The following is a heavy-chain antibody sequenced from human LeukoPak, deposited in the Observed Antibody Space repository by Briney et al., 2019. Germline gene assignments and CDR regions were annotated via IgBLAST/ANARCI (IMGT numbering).Heavy chain of an antibody. CDR2: ISWDSVSI. CDR3: AKDKGIYSGSYTGYFDY. J-gene: IGHJ4*02. CDR1: GFTFDDYA. Sequence: GGSLRLSCAASGFTFDDYAMHWVRQAPGKGLEWVSGISWDSVSIGYADSVKGRFTISRDNAKNSLYLQMNSLRAEDTALYYCAKDKGIYSGSYTGYFDYWGQGTLVTVSS. D-gene: IGHD1-26*01. V-gene: IGHV3-9*01.